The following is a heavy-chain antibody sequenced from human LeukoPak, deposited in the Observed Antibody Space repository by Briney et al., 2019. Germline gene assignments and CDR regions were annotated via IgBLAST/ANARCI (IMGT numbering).Heavy chain of an antibody. Sequence: SETLSLTCTVSGGSISSYYWSWIRQPAGKGLEWIGRIYTSGSTNYNPSLKSRVTMSVDTSKNQFSLKLSSVTAADTAVYYCARDVTVTTKVGFYMDVWGKGTTVTVSS. CDR1: GGSISSYY. D-gene: IGHD4-11*01. V-gene: IGHV4-4*07. CDR3: ARDVTVTTKVGFYMDV. J-gene: IGHJ6*03. CDR2: IYTSGST.